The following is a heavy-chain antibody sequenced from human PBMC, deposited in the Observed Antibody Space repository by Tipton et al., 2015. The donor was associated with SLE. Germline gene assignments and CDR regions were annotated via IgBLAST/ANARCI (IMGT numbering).Heavy chain of an antibody. J-gene: IGHJ3*02. CDR3: ARVAEYSGSYYYAFDI. CDR1: GFTVSSNY. D-gene: IGHD1-26*01. CDR2: IYSGGST. V-gene: IGHV3-66*01. Sequence: SLRLSCAASGFTVSSNYMSWVRQAPGKGLEWVSVIYSGGSTYYADSVKGRFTISRDNSKNTLYLQMNSLRAEDTAVYYCARVAEYSGSYYYAFDIWGQGTMVTVSS.